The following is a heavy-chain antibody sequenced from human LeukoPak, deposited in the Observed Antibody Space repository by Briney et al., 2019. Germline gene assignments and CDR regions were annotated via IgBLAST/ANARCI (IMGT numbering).Heavy chain of an antibody. V-gene: IGHV1-18*01. D-gene: IGHD5-18*01. Sequence: ASVKVSCKASGYTFTNYGINWVRQAPGQGLEWMGWISAYNANTNYAQKLQGRVTMTTDTSTRTAYMELRGLRSDDTAMYYCARITPMAPFDYWGQGTLVTVSS. CDR2: ISAYNANT. CDR1: GYTFTNYG. CDR3: ARITPMAPFDY. J-gene: IGHJ4*02.